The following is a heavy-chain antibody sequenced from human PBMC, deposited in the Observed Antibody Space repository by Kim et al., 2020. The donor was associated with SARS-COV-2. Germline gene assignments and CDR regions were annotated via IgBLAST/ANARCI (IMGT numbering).Heavy chain of an antibody. D-gene: IGHD3-16*01. Sequence: ASVKVSCKASGYTFTSYAMHWVRQAPGQRLEWMGWINAGNGNTKYSQKFQGRVTITRDTSASTAYMELSSLRSEDTAVYYCALIPFRGLEKRQSPLDYWGQGTLVTVSS. CDR1: GYTFTSYA. V-gene: IGHV1-3*01. J-gene: IGHJ4*02. CDR3: ALIPFRGLEKRQSPLDY. CDR2: INAGNGNT.